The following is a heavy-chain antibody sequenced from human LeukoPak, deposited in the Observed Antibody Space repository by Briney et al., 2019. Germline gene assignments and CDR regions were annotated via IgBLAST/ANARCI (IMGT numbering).Heavy chain of an antibody. V-gene: IGHV4-30-4*08. CDR1: GGSISSDNYY. Sequence: SQTLSLTCTVSGGSISSDNYYWTWIRQSPGRGLEWIGYIYYSGSTHYNPSLKSRVSISVDTSKNQFSLKLSSVTAADTAVYYCDGYCSSTSCYNGFDYWGQGTLVTVSS. CDR3: DGYCSSTSCYNGFDY. CDR2: IYYSGST. J-gene: IGHJ4*02. D-gene: IGHD2-2*02.